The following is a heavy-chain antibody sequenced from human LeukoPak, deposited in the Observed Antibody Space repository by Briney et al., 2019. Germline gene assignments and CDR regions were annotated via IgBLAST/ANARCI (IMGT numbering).Heavy chain of an antibody. J-gene: IGHJ4*02. Sequence: SETLSLTCTVSAGPISSYYWTWIRQPPGKGLEWIGYIYYSGSTNYNPSLKSRVAISLDTSKNQFSLKLSSVTAADTAIYHCARGRPDFWTNFYTYFFDSWGQGTLVTVSS. D-gene: IGHD3/OR15-3a*01. CDR2: IYYSGST. CDR3: ARGRPDFWTNFYTYFFDS. CDR1: AGPISSYY. V-gene: IGHV4-59*01.